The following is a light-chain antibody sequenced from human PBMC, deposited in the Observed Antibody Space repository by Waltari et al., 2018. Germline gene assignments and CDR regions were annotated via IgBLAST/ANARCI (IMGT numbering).Light chain of an antibody. CDR2: VNSDGSH. Sequence: QLVLTQSPSASASLGASVKLTCTLSSGHSSNVIAWLQQQPEKGHRYLMKVNSDGSHSKGDEIPDRFSCSSSGAERYLTISSLQSEDEADYYCQTGGHGTWVFGGGTKLTVL. CDR1: SGHSSNV. CDR3: QTGGHGTWV. J-gene: IGLJ3*02. V-gene: IGLV4-69*01.